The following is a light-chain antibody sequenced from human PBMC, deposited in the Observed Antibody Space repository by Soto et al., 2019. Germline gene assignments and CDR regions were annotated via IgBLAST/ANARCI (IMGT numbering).Light chain of an antibody. CDR3: AVWDQSLTGWV. J-gene: IGLJ3*02. Sequence: QSVLTQPPSASDTPGQSLTISCSGSSSNIGSHFVYWYRHLPGTAPKLLIFRDGQRPSGVPARFFGSKSGTSASLAITGLRSEDEADYYCAVWDQSLTGWVFGGGTKLTVL. V-gene: IGLV1-47*01. CDR1: SSNIGSHF. CDR2: RDG.